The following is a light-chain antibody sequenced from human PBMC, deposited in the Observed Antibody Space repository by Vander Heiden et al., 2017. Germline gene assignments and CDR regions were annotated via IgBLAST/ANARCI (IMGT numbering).Light chain of an antibody. CDR1: QGISSY. Sequence: AIRMTQSPSSFSASTGGRVTITCRASQGISSYLAWYQQKPGKAPKLLIYAASTLQSGVPSRFSGSGSGTDFTLTISCLQSEDFATYYCQQYYSYPITFGQGTRLEIK. J-gene: IGKJ5*01. CDR3: QQYYSYPIT. CDR2: AAS. V-gene: IGKV1-8*01.